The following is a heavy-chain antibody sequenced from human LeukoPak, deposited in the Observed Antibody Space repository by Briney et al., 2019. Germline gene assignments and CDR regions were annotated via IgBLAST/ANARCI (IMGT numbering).Heavy chain of an antibody. CDR1: GFTFSSYW. CDR2: INSDGSST. J-gene: IGHJ4*02. D-gene: IGHD4-17*01. CDR3: ATRSTTGALWEE. V-gene: IGHV3-74*01. Sequence: GSLRLSCAASGFTFSSYWMHWVRQAPGKGLVWVSRINSDGSSTSYAGSVKGRFTISRDNAKNTLYLQMNSLRAEDTAVYYCATRSTTGALWEEWGQGTLVTVSS.